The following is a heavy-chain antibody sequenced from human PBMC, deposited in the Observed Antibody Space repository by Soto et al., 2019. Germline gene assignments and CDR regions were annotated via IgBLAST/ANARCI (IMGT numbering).Heavy chain of an antibody. CDR3: ARVLRGWFDP. V-gene: IGHV4-4*02. J-gene: IGHJ5*02. CDR1: AGSITSANW. CDR2: ISHSGIT. Sequence: SETLSLTCAVSAGSITSANWWTWVRQPPGGGLEWIGEISHSGITNYKASLKSRVTMSVDKTKNDVSLKLTSVTAADTAVYYCARVLRGWFDPWGQGTPVTAPQ.